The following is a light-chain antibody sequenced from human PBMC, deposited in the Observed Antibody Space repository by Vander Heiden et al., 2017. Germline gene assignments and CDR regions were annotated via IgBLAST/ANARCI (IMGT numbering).Light chain of an antibody. V-gene: IGKV1-39*01. J-gene: IGKJ3*01. Sequence: DIRMTQSPSSLSASVGDRVTITCRASQPINNFSNWYQHKPGKAPKLLIYAAFNLHDGVPTRFSGSGSGPEFTLTITSLQPEDFGTFYCQHTYSPPFNFGPGTKVDVK. CDR3: QHTYSPPFN. CDR2: AAF. CDR1: QPINNF.